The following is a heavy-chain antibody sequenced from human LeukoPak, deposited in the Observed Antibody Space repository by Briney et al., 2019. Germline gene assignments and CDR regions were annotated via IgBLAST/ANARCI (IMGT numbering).Heavy chain of an antibody. CDR1: GYSFTSYW. Sequence: PGESLKISCKGSGYSFTSYWIGWVRQMPGKGLEWMGIIYPGDSDTRYSPSFQGQVTISADKSIGTAYLQWSSLKASDTAMYYCARLTGSGRGYYGMDVWGKGTTVTVSS. V-gene: IGHV5-51*01. CDR3: ARLTGSGRGYYGMDV. J-gene: IGHJ6*04. D-gene: IGHD3-10*01. CDR2: IYPGDSDT.